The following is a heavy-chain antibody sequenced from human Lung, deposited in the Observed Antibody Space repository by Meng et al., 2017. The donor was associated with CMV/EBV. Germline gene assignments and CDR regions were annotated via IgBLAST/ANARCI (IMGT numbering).Heavy chain of an antibody. V-gene: IGHV3-30*04. J-gene: IGHJ4*02. D-gene: IGHD2-2*01. CDR3: ARDRNQLLLGGVFDY. Sequence: GGSLRLXCAASGFIFNSYAMHWVRQAPGKGLECVAIISYDGSNKYYVDSVKGRFIISRDKSKNTLYLQMNSLRAEDTAVYYCARDRNQLLLGGVFDYWGQGXLVTVSS. CDR2: ISYDGSNK. CDR1: GFIFNSYA.